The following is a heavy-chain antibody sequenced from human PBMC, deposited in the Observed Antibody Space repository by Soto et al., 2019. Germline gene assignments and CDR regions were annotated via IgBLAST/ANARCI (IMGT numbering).Heavy chain of an antibody. J-gene: IGHJ6*02. D-gene: IGHD3-16*01. CDR3: ARDGGGENYYYYYGMDV. CDR1: GFTFSSYW. CDR2: INSDGSST. V-gene: IGHV3-74*01. Sequence: EVQLVESGGGLVQPGGSLRLSCAASGFTFSSYWMHWVRQAPGKGLVWVSRINSDGSSTSYADSVKGRFTISRDNAKNTLYLQMNSLRAEVTAVSYCARDGGGENYYYYYGMDVWGQGTTVTVSS.